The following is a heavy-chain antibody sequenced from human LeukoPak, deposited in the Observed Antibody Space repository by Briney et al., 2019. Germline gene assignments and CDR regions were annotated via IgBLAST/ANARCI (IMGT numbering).Heavy chain of an antibody. CDR3: ASQVVATIIGQGWFDP. CDR2: IYYSGST. CDR1: GGSISSRSYY. D-gene: IGHD5-12*01. Sequence: SETLSLTCTVSGGSISSRSYYWGWIRQPPGKGLEWIGSIYYSGSTYYNPSLKSRVTISVDTSKNQFSLKLSSVTAADTAVYYCASQVVATIIGQGWFDPWGQGTLVTVSS. J-gene: IGHJ5*02. V-gene: IGHV4-39*07.